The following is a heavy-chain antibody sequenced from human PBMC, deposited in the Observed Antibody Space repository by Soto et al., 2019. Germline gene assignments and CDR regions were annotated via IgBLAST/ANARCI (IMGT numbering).Heavy chain of an antibody. CDR2: ISGSGGST. V-gene: IGHV3-23*01. D-gene: IGHD3-22*01. CDR3: AKDYFPYYYDSSGYYKPLGPFDY. Sequence: LSLTCAASGFTFSSYAMSWVRQAPGKGLEWVSAISGSGGSTYYADSVKGRFTISRDNSKNTLYLQMNSLRAEDTAVYYCAKDYFPYYYDSSGYYKPLGPFDYWGQGTLVTVSS. J-gene: IGHJ4*02. CDR1: GFTFSSYA.